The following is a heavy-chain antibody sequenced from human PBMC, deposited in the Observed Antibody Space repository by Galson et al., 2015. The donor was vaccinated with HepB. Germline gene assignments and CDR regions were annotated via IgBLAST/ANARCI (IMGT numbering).Heavy chain of an antibody. V-gene: IGHV4-59*01. Sequence: SETLSLTCTVSGGSMSNYYWSWIRQTPGKGLEWIGYIHYEGVTIYNPSLESRVTISIDTSKNQFSLNLTSVTAADTAVYYCVRDHPFCFDPWGQGTLVTVSS. CDR2: IHYEGVT. CDR1: GGSMSNYY. CDR3: VRDHPFCFDP. J-gene: IGHJ5*02.